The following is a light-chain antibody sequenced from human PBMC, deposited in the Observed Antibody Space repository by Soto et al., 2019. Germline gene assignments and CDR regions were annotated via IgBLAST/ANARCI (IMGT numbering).Light chain of an antibody. Sequence: DIQMTQSPSSLSASVGDRVTITCRASQGISTYLAWYQQKPGKVPKLLIYGASTLQSGVPSRFSGSGSGTDFTLTISSLQPEDVATYYCQKYNRAPLTFGGGTKVEIK. CDR1: QGISTY. CDR2: GAS. J-gene: IGKJ4*01. V-gene: IGKV1-27*01. CDR3: QKYNRAPLT.